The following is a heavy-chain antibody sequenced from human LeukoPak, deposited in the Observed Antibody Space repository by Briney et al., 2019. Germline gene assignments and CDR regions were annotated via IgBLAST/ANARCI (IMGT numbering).Heavy chain of an antibody. D-gene: IGHD3-16*01. V-gene: IGHV4-39*02. CDR2: ISNTGVT. Sequence: SETLSLTCTVSGGSISSSPYYWRWIRQPPGKGLEWIGAISNTGVTYYNPSLRRRVTIFADTSKNHFSLNLRSVTAADTALYYCASAPRQASIGGLDYWGQGTLVTVSS. CDR3: ASAPRQASIGGLDY. CDR1: GGSISSSPYY. J-gene: IGHJ4*02.